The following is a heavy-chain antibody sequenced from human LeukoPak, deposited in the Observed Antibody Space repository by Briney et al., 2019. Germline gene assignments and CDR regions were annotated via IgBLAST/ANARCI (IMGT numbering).Heavy chain of an antibody. CDR1: GYTFTGYY. V-gene: IGHV1-2*02. Sequence: GASVKVSCKASGYTFTGYYMHWVRQAPGQGLEWMGWINPNSGGTNYAQKFQGRVTMTRDTSISTAYMELSRLRSDDTAVYYRAREGIAVAGVDWFDPWGQGTLVTVSS. D-gene: IGHD6-19*01. J-gene: IGHJ5*02. CDR2: INPNSGGT. CDR3: AREGIAVAGVDWFDP.